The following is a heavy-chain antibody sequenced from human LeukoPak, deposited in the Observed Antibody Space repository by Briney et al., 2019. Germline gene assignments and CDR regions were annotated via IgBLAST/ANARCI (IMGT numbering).Heavy chain of an antibody. CDR2: ISGTGGTT. CDR3: AKGGVLLSGGMQLLRYFDY. J-gene: IGHJ4*02. V-gene: IGHV3-23*01. Sequence: GGSLRLSCAASRFTFSSYAMSWVRQVPGKGLEWVSVISGTGGTTYYSDSVKGRFTISRDNSKNTLYPQMSSLRAEDTAVYYCAKGGVLLSGGMQLLRYFDYWGQGALVTVSS. D-gene: IGHD3-10*01. CDR1: RFTFSSYA.